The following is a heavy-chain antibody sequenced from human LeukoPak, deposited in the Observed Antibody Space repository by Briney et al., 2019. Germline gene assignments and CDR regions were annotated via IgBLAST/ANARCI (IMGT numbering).Heavy chain of an antibody. V-gene: IGHV6-1*01. J-gene: IGHJ4*02. CDR3: ARGAVAHFDC. Sequence: SQTLSLTCAISGDSVSSNSAAWNWIRQSPSRGLEWLGRTYYRSKWYNDYAVPMKGRITINTDTSKNQFSLQLNSVTPEDTAVYYCARGAVAHFDCWGQGTLVTVSS. CDR1: GDSVSSNSAA. CDR2: TYYRSKWYN. D-gene: IGHD6-19*01.